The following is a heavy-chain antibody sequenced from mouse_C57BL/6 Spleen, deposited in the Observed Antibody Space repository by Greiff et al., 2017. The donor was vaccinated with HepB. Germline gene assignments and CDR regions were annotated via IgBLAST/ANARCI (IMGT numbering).Heavy chain of an antibody. Sequence: QVQLQQPGAELVKPGASVKVSCKASGYTFTSYWMHWVKQRPVQGLEWIGRIHPSDSDTNYNQKFKGKATLTVDKSSSTAYMQLSSLTSEGSAVYYGAMGDMVTTPNWDWFAYWGQGTLVTVSA. J-gene: IGHJ3*01. D-gene: IGHD2-2*01. V-gene: IGHV1-74*01. CDR2: IHPSDSDT. CDR3: AMGDMVTTPNWDWFAY. CDR1: GYTFTSYW.